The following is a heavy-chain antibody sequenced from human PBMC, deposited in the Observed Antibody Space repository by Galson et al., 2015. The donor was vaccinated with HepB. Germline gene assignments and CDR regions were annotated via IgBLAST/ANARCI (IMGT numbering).Heavy chain of an antibody. J-gene: IGHJ5*02. CDR2: IWFDGSKK. CDR3: ARYNTDCLDQ. D-gene: IGHD1-1*01. V-gene: IGHV3-33*01. Sequence: SLRLSCAASGFIFSNHGMHWVRQAPGKGLEWVAVIWFDGSKKYYVDSVKGRFIISRDNSRSTMYLQMNSLRAEDTGVYFCARYNTDCLDQWGQGALVTVSS. CDR1: GFIFSNHG.